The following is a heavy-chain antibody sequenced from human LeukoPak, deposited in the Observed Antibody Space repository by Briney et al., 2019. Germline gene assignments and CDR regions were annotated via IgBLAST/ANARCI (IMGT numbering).Heavy chain of an antibody. D-gene: IGHD2-21*01. CDR2: ISANDGST. CDR1: GFTLSTYG. V-gene: IGHV3-23*01. Sequence: GGSLILSGAASGFTLSTYGMSWVRHAPGKGLEWVSAISANDGSTYYADSGKVRFTISRYNSKNSLYLQMNSLRAEDVSLYYCAKDSTRFVIWFDPWGQGTLVTVSS. J-gene: IGHJ5*02. CDR3: AKDSTRFVIWFDP.